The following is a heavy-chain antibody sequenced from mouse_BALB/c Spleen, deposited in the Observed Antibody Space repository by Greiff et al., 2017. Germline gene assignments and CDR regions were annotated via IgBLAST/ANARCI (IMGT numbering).Heavy chain of an antibody. CDR2: IWAGGST. CDR3: ARGSSSYVDYAMDY. J-gene: IGHJ4*01. V-gene: IGHV2-9*02. D-gene: IGHD1-1*01. Sequence: VKLVESGPGLVAPSQSLSITCTVSGFSLTSYGVHWVRQPPGKGLEWLGVIWAGGSTNCNSALMSRLSISKDNSKSQVFLKMNSLQTDDTAMYYGARGSSSYVDYAMDYWGQGTSVTVSS. CDR1: GFSLTSYG.